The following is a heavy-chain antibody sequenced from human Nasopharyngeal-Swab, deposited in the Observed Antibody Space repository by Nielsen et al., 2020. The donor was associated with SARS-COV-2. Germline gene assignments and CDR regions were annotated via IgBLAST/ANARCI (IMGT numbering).Heavy chain of an antibody. CDR2: ISAYNGNT. CDR3: VRGRTTGSGGYYYGMDV. Sequence: WVRQAPGQGLEWMGWISAYNGNTNYAQKLQGRVTMTTDTSTSTAYMELRSLRSDDTAVYYCVRGRTTGSGGYYYGMDVWGQGTTVTVSS. D-gene: IGHD1-1*01. V-gene: IGHV1-18*01. J-gene: IGHJ6*02.